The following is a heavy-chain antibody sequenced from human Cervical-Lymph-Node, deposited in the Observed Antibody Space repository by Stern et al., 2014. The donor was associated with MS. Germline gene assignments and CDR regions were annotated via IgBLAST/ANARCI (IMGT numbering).Heavy chain of an antibody. CDR3: ARILYDGAYRGDY. Sequence: QVTLKESGPVLVKPTETLMLTCTVSGFSLSNGRMGVSWIRQPPGQALECLAHMFSNDERSYSTSLKSRLTISKDTSRSQVVLTMTNMDPVDTATYFCARILYDGAYRGDYWGQGILVTVSS. CDR1: GFSLSNGRMG. D-gene: IGHD3-10*01. V-gene: IGHV2-26*01. CDR2: MFSNDER. J-gene: IGHJ4*02.